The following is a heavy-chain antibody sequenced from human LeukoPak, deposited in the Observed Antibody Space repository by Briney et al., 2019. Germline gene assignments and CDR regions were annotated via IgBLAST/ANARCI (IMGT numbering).Heavy chain of an antibody. CDR2: IYYSGIT. J-gene: IGHJ3*02. CDR1: GGSISSGSYY. D-gene: IGHD1-26*01. V-gene: IGHV4-61*01. Sequence: ETLSLTCTVSGGSISSGSYYWTWIRQPPGKGLEWIGYIYYSGITNYNPSLKSRVTISVDTSKDQFSLKLSSVTAADTAVYYCARQGWATADAFDIWGQGTMVTVSS. CDR3: ARQGWATADAFDI.